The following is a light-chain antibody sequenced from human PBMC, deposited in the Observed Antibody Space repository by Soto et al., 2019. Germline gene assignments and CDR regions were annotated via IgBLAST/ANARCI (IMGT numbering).Light chain of an antibody. CDR2: GVS. V-gene: IGKV3-15*01. J-gene: IGKJ2*03. CDR3: QQYNSYPYS. CDR1: QSVHSY. Sequence: EIVMTQSPATLSVSPGERVTLSCRASQSVHSYLGWYQQKPGLAPRLLIYGVSTRATGIPARFSGSGSGTEFTLTISSLQSEDFAAYYCQQYNSYPYSFGQGTKLEIK.